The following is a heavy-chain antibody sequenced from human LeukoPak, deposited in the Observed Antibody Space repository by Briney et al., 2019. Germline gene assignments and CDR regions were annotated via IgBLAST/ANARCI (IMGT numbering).Heavy chain of an antibody. CDR2: IYSGGST. D-gene: IGHD2-2*01. J-gene: IGHJ6*03. V-gene: IGHV3-53*01. Sequence: GGSLRLSCAASGFTVSSNYMSWVRQAPGKGLEWVSVIYSGGSTYYADSVKGRFTISRDNAKNSLYLQMNSLRAEDTAVYYCARAGSTSCWGCYYYYMDVWGKGTTVTVSS. CDR1: GFTVSSNY. CDR3: ARAGSTSCWGCYYYYMDV.